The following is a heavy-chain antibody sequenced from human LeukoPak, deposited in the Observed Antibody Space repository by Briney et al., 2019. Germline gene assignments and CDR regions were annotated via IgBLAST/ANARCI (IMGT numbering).Heavy chain of an antibody. J-gene: IGHJ4*02. CDR2: MNPNSGNT. D-gene: IGHD3-3*01. CDR3: ARGDYDFWSGYPDY. V-gene: IGHV1-8*01. CDR1: GYTFTSYD. Sequence: GASVKVSCKASGYTFTSYDINWVRQATGQGLEWMGWMNPNSGNTGYAQKFQGRVTMTRNTSISTAYMELSSLRSEDTAVYYCARGDYDFWSGYPDYWGQGTLATVSS.